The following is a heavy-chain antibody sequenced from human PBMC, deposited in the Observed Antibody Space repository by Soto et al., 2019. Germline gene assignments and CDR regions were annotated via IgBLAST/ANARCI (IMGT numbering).Heavy chain of an antibody. D-gene: IGHD6-13*01. CDR2: IIPIFGTA. Sequence: SVKVSCKASGGTFSSYAISWVRQAPGQGLEWMGGIIPIFGTANYAQKFQGRVTITADKSTSTAYMELSSLRSEDTAVYYCARGSETVVRGIAAAGTFYYYGMDVWGQGTTVTVSS. J-gene: IGHJ6*02. V-gene: IGHV1-69*06. CDR1: GGTFSSYA. CDR3: ARGSETVVRGIAAAGTFYYYGMDV.